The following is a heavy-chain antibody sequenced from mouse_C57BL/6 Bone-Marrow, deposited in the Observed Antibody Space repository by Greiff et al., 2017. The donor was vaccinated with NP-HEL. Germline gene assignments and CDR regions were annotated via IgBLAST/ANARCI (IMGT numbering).Heavy chain of an antibody. CDR1: GFTFSSYT. D-gene: IGHD2-3*01. CDR3: ARPGDGYYLAWFAY. Sequence: EVMLVESGGGLVKPGGSLKLSCAASGFTFSSYTMSWVRQTPEKRLEWVATISGGGGNTYYPDSVKGRFTISRDNAKNTLYLQMSSLRSEDTALYYCARPGDGYYLAWFAYWGQGTLVTVSA. J-gene: IGHJ3*01. V-gene: IGHV5-9*01. CDR2: ISGGGGNT.